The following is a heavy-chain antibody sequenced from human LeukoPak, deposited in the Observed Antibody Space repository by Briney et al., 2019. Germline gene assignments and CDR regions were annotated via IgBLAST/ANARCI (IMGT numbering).Heavy chain of an antibody. CDR1: GYTFTTYD. V-gene: IGHV1-8*01. CDR3: ARCHSPYYYDSSGYLGNDC. J-gene: IGHJ4*02. Sequence: ASVKDSCKASGYTFTTYDINWVRQATGQGLEWMGWMNPNSGKTGFAQRFQGRVSMTRNTSSSTAYMELSSLRSEDTAVYYCARCHSPYYYDSSGYLGNDCWGQGTLDTVSS. CDR2: MNPNSGKT. D-gene: IGHD3-22*01.